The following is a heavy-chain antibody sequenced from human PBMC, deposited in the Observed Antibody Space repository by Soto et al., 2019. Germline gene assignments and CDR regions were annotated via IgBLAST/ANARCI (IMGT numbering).Heavy chain of an antibody. CDR1: GSSISSGDYY. D-gene: IGHD6-13*01. CDR3: ARAALGGSSWPFDY. J-gene: IGHJ4*02. V-gene: IGHV4-30-4*01. CDR2: IYYSVST. Sequence: PSETLSITCTVSGSSISSGDYYWSWIRQPPGKVLKWIGYIYYSVSTYYNPSLKSRYTISVDKSKNQFALKLSSVTTAYTVVFYCARAALGGSSWPFDYWGQGTLVTVS.